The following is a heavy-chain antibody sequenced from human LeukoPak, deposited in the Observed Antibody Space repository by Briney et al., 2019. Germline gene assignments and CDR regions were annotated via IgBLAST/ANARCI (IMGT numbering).Heavy chain of an antibody. CDR2: INPNSGGT. CDR1: GYTFTGYY. D-gene: IGHD6-19*01. V-gene: IGHV1-2*02. Sequence: GASVKVSCKASGYTFTGYYMHWLGQAPGQGLEWMGWINPNSGGTNYAQKFQGRVTITRDTSISTAYMELSRLRSDDTIVYYCARVKGSGWLIECWGQGPLVTVSS. CDR3: ARVKGSGWLIEC. J-gene: IGHJ4*02.